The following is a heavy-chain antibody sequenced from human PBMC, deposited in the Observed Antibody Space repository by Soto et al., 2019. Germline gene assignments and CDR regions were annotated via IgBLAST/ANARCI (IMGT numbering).Heavy chain of an antibody. V-gene: IGHV4-59*11. CDR3: TRGGSGHPFDY. Sequence: QVQLQESGPGLVKPSETLSLTCTVSGVSITGHYWTWLRRPPGKGLEWIGNVHYSGSTHYSPSLKSRVIISVDTSENQSSLKLFSVTTADTAVYYCTRGGSGHPFDYWGQGTLVTVSS. J-gene: IGHJ4*02. CDR1: GVSITGHY. D-gene: IGHD1-26*01. CDR2: VHYSGST.